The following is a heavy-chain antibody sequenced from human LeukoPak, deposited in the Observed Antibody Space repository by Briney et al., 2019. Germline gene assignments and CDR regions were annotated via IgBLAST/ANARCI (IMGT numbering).Heavy chain of an antibody. J-gene: IGHJ4*02. D-gene: IGHD1-1*01. V-gene: IGHV4-59*08. CDR3: ARASWVSNADAVS. CDR1: GGSISSYY. Sequence: SETLSLTCTVSGGSISSYYWSWIRQPPGKGLEWIGYISYSGSTNYSPSLKSRLSISVDTSKNQISLKLSSVTAADTAIYYCARASWVSNADAVSWGQGTLVTVSS. CDR2: ISYSGST.